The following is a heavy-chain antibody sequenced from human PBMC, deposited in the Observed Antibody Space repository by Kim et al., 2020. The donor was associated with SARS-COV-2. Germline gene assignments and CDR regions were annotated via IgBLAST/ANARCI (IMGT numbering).Heavy chain of an antibody. Sequence: GGSLRLSCAASGFTFSSYGMHWVRQAPGKGLEWVAVIWYDGSNKYYADSVKGRFTISRDNSKNTLYLQMNSLRAEDTAVYYCAREMGPHVEMATTVDYWGQGTLVTVSS. J-gene: IGHJ4*02. CDR3: AREMGPHVEMATTVDY. CDR1: GFTFSSYG. CDR2: IWYDGSNK. D-gene: IGHD1-1*01. V-gene: IGHV3-33*01.